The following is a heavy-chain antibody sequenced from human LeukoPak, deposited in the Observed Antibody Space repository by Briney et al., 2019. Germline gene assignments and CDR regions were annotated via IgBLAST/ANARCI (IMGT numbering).Heavy chain of an antibody. Sequence: PSETLSLTCTVSGGSISSYYWSWIRQPPGKGLEWIGYIYYSGSTNYNPSLKSRVTISVDTSKNQFSLKLSSVTAADTAVYYCARDGGVCSGGSCYEWFDPWGQGTLVTVSS. D-gene: IGHD2-15*01. CDR3: ARDGGVCSGGSCYEWFDP. V-gene: IGHV4-59*01. CDR2: IYYSGST. J-gene: IGHJ5*02. CDR1: GGSISSYY.